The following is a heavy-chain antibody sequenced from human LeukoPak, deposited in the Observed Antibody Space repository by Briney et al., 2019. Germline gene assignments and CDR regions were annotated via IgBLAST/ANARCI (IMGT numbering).Heavy chain of an antibody. CDR2: ISAYNGNT. Sequence: ASVKVSCKASGYTFTSYGISWVRQAPGQGLEWMGWISAYNGNTNYAQKLQGRVTMTTDTSTSTAYMEPRSLRSDDTAVYYCARVSGEAASSAYFDYWGQGTLVTVSS. CDR1: GYTFTSYG. V-gene: IGHV1-18*01. CDR3: ARVSGEAASSAYFDY. J-gene: IGHJ4*02. D-gene: IGHD6-13*01.